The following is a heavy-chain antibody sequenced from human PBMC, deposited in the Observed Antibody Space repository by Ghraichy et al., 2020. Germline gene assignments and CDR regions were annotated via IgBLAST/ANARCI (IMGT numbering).Heavy chain of an antibody. CDR3: AKGRYSSSWYHFDY. CDR2: ISGGGGGT. D-gene: IGHD6-13*01. Sequence: GGSLRLSCAASGFTFSGYAMNWVRQAPGKGLEWVSSISGGGGGTYYADSVKGRSTISRDNSKNTLYLQMSSLRAQDTAIYYGAKGRYSSSWYHFDYWGQGTLVTVSS. J-gene: IGHJ4*02. CDR1: GFTFSGYA. V-gene: IGHV3-23*01.